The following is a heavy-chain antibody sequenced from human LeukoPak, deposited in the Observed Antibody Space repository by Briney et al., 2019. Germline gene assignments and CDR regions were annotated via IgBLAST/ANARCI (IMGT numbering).Heavy chain of an antibody. J-gene: IGHJ2*01. CDR2: IYTSGST. CDR3: ARVPMVRGVPYWYFDL. D-gene: IGHD3-10*01. V-gene: IGHV4-4*07. Sequence: SETLSLTCTVSGGSISSYYWSWIRQPAGKGLEWIGRIYTSGSTNYNHSVKSRVTMSVDTSKNQFSLKLSSVTAADTAVYYCARVPMVRGVPYWYFDLWGRGTLVTVSS. CDR1: GGSISSYY.